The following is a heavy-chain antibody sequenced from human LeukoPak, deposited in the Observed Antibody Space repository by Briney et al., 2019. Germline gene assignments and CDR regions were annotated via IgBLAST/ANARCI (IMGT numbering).Heavy chain of an antibody. CDR1: GFTVSSNY. CDR3: ARAVSSGYDPFDY. J-gene: IGHJ4*02. CDR2: IYSGGNT. V-gene: IGHV3-53*01. Sequence: GGSLRLSCAASGFTVSSNYMSWVRQAPGKGLEWVSVIYSGGNTYYADSVKGRFTISRDNSKNTLYLQMNSQRAEDTAVYYCARAVSSGYDPFDYWGQGTLVTVSS. D-gene: IGHD3-22*01.